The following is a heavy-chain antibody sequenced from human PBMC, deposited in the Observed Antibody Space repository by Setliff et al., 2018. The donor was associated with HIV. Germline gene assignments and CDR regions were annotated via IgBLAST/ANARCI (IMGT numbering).Heavy chain of an antibody. D-gene: IGHD3-10*01. CDR2: VYYNGIT. Sequence: SETLSLTCTISGASISGHYWTWIRQPPGKGLEWIGYVYYNGITNYNPSLKSRVTISLDTSNSQFSLKLSSLTAADTAVYYCARVSYYGSFYYNYYMDVWGKGTTVTVSS. V-gene: IGHV4-59*11. CDR1: GASISGHY. CDR3: ARVSYYGSFYYNYYMDV. J-gene: IGHJ6*03.